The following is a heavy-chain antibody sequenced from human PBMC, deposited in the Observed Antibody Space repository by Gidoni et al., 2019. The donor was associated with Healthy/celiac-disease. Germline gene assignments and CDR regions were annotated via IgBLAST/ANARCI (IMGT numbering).Heavy chain of an antibody. CDR1: GGSISSSSYY. J-gene: IGHJ4*02. D-gene: IGHD1-26*01. Sequence: QLQLQESGPGLVKPSETLSLTCPVSGGSISSSSYYWGWIRQPPGKGLEWIGSIYYSGSTYYNPSLKSRVTISVDTSKNQFSLKLSSVTAADTAVYYCAGQSYGGFSYFDYWGQGTLVTVSS. CDR2: IYYSGST. CDR3: AGQSYGGFSYFDY. V-gene: IGHV4-39*01.